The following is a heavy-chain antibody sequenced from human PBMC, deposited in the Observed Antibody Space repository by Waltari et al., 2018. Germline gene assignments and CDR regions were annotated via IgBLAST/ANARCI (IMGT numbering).Heavy chain of an antibody. CDR3: AREEQLAGENWFDP. CDR1: GGSISSYY. CDR2: IYTSGST. V-gene: IGHV4-4*07. Sequence: QEQLQESGPGLVKPSETLSLTCPVSGGSISSYYWSWIRQPAGKGLEWIGRIYTSGSTNYNPSLKSRVTMSVDTSKNQFSLKLSSVTAADTAVYYCAREEQLAGENWFDPWGQGTLVTVSS. J-gene: IGHJ5*02. D-gene: IGHD6-13*01.